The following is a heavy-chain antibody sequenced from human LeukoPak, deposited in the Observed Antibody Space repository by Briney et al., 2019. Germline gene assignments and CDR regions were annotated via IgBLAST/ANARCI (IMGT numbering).Heavy chain of an antibody. CDR3: ARDHYYDSSGYYYDAFDI. D-gene: IGHD3-22*01. CDR1: GYTFTGYY. V-gene: IGHV1-2*02. Sequence: GASVKVSCKASGYTFTGYYMHWVRQTPGQGLEWTGWINPNSGGTNYAQKFQGRVTMTRDTSISTAYMELSRLRSDDTAVYYCARDHYYDSSGYYYDAFDIWGQGTMVTVSS. J-gene: IGHJ3*02. CDR2: INPNSGGT.